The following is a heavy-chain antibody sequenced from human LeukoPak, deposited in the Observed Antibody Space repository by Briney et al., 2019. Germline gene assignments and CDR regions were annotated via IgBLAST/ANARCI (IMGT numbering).Heavy chain of an antibody. Sequence: SETLSLTCAVYGGSFSGYYWSWIRQPPGKGLEWTGEINHSGSTNYNPSLKSRVTISVDTSKNQFSLKLSSVTAADTAVYYCARHAGYSSRRTYYYYYMDVWGKGTTVTISS. CDR3: ARHAGYSSRRTYYYYYMDV. J-gene: IGHJ6*03. D-gene: IGHD6-13*01. V-gene: IGHV4-34*01. CDR2: INHSGST. CDR1: GGSFSGYY.